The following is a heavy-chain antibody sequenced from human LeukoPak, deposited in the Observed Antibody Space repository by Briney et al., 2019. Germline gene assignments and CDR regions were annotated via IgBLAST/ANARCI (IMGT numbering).Heavy chain of an antibody. V-gene: IGHV3-21*01. D-gene: IGHD3-22*01. Sequence: GGSLRLSCAASGFTSSSYSMNWVRQAPGKGLEWVSSISSSSYIYYADSVKGRFTISRDNAKNSLYLQMNSLRAEDTAVYYCARGLEYYFDYWGQGTLVTVSS. CDR3: ARGLEYYFDY. J-gene: IGHJ4*02. CDR2: ISSSSYI. CDR1: GFTSSSYS.